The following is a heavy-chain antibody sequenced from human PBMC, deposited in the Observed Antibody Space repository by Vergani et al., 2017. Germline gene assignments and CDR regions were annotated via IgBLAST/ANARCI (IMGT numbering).Heavy chain of an antibody. J-gene: IGHJ5*02. Sequence: QVQLQESGPGLVKPSQTLSLTCTVSGGSISSGDYYWSWIRQPPGKGLEWIGYIYPGDSDTRYSPSFQGQVTISADKSISTAYLQWSSLKASDTAMYYCARHGLRQQLRKNWFDPWGQGTLVTVSS. CDR1: GGSISSGDYY. CDR3: ARHGLRQQLRKNWFDP. CDR2: IYPGDSDT. V-gene: IGHV4-30-4*01. D-gene: IGHD6-13*01.